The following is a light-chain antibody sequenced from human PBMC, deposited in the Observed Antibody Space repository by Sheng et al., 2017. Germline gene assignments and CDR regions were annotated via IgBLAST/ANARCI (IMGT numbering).Light chain of an antibody. Sequence: EIVLTQSPGTLSLSPGERATLSCRASQSVSSSYLAWYQQKPGQAPRLLIYAASTLQSGVPSRFSGSGSGTEFTLTISSLQPEDFATYYCQQLNSYPGVTFGPGTKVDIK. CDR2: AAS. CDR1: QSVSSSY. V-gene: IGKV3D-20*02. J-gene: IGKJ3*01. CDR3: QQLNSYPGVT.